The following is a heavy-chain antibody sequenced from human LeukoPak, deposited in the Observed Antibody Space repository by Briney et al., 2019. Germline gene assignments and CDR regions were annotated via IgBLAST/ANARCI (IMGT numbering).Heavy chain of an antibody. Sequence: SETLSLTCVVYGGSFSGYYWTWIRQPPGRGLEWIGDVNHGGSTNYNPSLESRVTISVDTSKSQFSLKLSSVTAADTSVYYCARGREVTRDFDYWGQGTLVSVSS. V-gene: IGHV4-34*01. J-gene: IGHJ4*02. CDR3: ARGREVTRDFDY. CDR2: VNHGGST. D-gene: IGHD4-11*01. CDR1: GGSFSGYY.